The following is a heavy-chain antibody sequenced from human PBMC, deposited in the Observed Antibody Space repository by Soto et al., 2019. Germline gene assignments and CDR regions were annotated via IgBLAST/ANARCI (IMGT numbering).Heavy chain of an antibody. Sequence: PGGSLRLSCAASGFTFSSHGMHWVRQAPGKGLEWVAVISFDAINKYYADSVKGRFTISRDNSKNTLYLQMDSLRVEDTAVYYCASRVPHGTYGAPYFQHWGLGTLVTVPQ. D-gene: IGHD1-26*01. CDR2: ISFDAINK. J-gene: IGHJ1*01. CDR1: GFTFSSHG. CDR3: ASRVPHGTYGAPYFQH. V-gene: IGHV3-30*03.